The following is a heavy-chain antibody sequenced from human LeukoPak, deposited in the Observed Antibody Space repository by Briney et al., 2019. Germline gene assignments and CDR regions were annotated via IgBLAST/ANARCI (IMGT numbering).Heavy chain of an antibody. V-gene: IGHV3-30-3*01. CDR1: GFTFSSYA. J-gene: IGHJ4*02. CDR2: ISYDGSNK. Sequence: GGSLRLSCAASGFTFSSYAMHWVRQAPGKGLEWVAVISYDGSNKYYADSVKGRFTISRDNSKNTLYLQMNSLRAEDTAVYYCARESSGYSYGSFDYWGQGTLVIVSS. D-gene: IGHD5-18*01. CDR3: ARESSGYSYGSFDY.